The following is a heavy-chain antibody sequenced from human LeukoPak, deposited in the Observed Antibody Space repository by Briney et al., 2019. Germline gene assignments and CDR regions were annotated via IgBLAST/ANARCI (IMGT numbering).Heavy chain of an antibody. V-gene: IGHV4-61*02. J-gene: IGHJ3*02. CDR1: DGSISSGSYY. CDR2: IYTSGST. Sequence: SGTLSLTCTVSDGSISSGSYYWSWIRQPAGKGLEWIGRIYTSGSTNYNPSLKSRVTISVDTSKNQFSLKLSSVTAADTAVYYCARDAGWSGSDAFDIWGQGTMVTVSS. D-gene: IGHD3-3*01. CDR3: ARDAGWSGSDAFDI.